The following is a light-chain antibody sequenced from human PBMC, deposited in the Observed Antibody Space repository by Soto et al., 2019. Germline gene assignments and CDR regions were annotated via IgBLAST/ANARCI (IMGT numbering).Light chain of an antibody. Sequence: ETVLTQSPGTLSLSPGERATLSCRASQTIRSNYLAWYRQTPGQAPRLLIYGASNRATGIADRFSGSGSGTDFTLIISRLEPEDVALYYCQQYGSSPWTFGQGTQVESK. V-gene: IGKV3-20*01. J-gene: IGKJ1*01. CDR1: QTIRSNY. CDR3: QQYGSSPWT. CDR2: GAS.